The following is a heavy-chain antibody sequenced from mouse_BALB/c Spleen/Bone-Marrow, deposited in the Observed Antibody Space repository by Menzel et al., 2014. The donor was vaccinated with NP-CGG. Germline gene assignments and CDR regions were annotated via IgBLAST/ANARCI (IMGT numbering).Heavy chain of an antibody. CDR3: TRHGGGPDYFDH. CDR1: GFTFSSYA. J-gene: IGHJ2*01. CDR2: ITIGGGGS. Sequence: EVQLVESGGGLAQPGGSLRLSCAASGFTFSSYAMSWVRQTPEKRLEWVAYITIGGGGSYYPDTVKGRFAISRDNAENTLYLQMSRLKSEDTAIYYCTRHGGGPDYFDHWGQGTTLIVSS. V-gene: IGHV5-12-2*01.